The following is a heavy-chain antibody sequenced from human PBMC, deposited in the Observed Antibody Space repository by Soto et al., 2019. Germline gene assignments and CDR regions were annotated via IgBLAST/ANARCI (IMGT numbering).Heavy chain of an antibody. CDR3: AKEVDYYGSWSYYNFDY. J-gene: IGHJ4*02. V-gene: IGHV3-30*18. Sequence: QVQLVESGGGVVQPGRSLRLSCAASGFTFSSYGMHWVRQAPGKGLEWVAVISYDGSNKYYADSVKGRFTISRDNSKNTLYLHMNSLRAEDTAVYYCAKEVDYYGSWSYYNFDYWGQGTLVTVSP. D-gene: IGHD3-10*01. CDR1: GFTFSSYG. CDR2: ISYDGSNK.